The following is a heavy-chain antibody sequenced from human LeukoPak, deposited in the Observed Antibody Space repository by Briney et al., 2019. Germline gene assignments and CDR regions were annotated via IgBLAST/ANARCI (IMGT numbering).Heavy chain of an antibody. CDR1: GFTFSSYS. D-gene: IGHD3-22*01. J-gene: IGHJ4*02. CDR2: ITASGTAM. CDR3: ARDTYYYDSSGYCDY. Sequence: PGGSLRLSRAASGFTFSSYSMNWVRQAPGKGLEWVSHITASGTAMFYADSVKGRFTISRDNAKNSLYLQMNSLRAEDTAVYYCARDTYYYDSSGYCDYWGQGTLVTVSS. V-gene: IGHV3-48*04.